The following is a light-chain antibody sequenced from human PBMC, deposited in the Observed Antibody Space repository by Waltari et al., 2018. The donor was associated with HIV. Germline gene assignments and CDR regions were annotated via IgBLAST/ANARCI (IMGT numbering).Light chain of an antibody. CDR2: DVG. V-gene: IGLV2-18*02. J-gene: IGLJ2*01. CDR3: SSYTSSSTLV. Sequence: QSALTQPPSVSGSPGQSVTISCTGTSSDVGSYYRVSWYPQPPGTAPKLMIYDVGNRPSGCPHRFSGSKSGNTASLTISGLQAEDEADYYCSSYTSSSTLVFGGGTKLTVL. CDR1: SSDVGSYYR.